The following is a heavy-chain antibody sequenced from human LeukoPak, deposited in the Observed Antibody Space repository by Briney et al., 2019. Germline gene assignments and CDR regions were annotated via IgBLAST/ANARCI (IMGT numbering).Heavy chain of an antibody. CDR2: IYYSGST. V-gene: IGHV4-39*01. D-gene: IGHD1-26*01. Sequence: TSSETLPLTCTVSGGSLSNRSYYTGWIRQPPEKGLEWLGSIYYSGSTNYNPSLKSRVTISVDTSQNQFSLNLSSVTAAETAVYYCARLGASYRLFDYWGQGTLVTVSS. J-gene: IGHJ4*02. CDR1: GGSLSNRSYY. CDR3: ARLGASYRLFDY.